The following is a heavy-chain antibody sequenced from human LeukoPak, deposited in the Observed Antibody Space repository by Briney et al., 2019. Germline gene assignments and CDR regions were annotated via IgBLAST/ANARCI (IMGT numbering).Heavy chain of an antibody. D-gene: IGHD2-15*01. V-gene: IGHV5-51*01. CDR1: VFSFTNYW. CDR2: IYPGDSDT. Sequence: GESLKISCKASVFSFTNYWIAWVRQAPGQGLEWMGSIYPGDSDTRYNPSFQGQVTISADKSIKTAYLQWSSLKASDTAIYYCARRGGGSSGGFYFDYWGQGSLVTVSS. J-gene: IGHJ4*02. CDR3: ARRGGGSSGGFYFDY.